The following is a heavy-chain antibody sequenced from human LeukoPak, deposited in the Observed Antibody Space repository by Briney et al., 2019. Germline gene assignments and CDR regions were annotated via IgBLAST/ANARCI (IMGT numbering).Heavy chain of an antibody. Sequence: SETLSLTCTVSGGSISSYYWSWIRQPPGKGLEWIGYIYHSGSTYYNPSLKSRVTISVDRSKNQFSLKLSSVTAADTAVYYCARVVDAFDIWGQGTMVTVSS. CDR1: GGSISSYY. CDR2: IYHSGST. V-gene: IGHV4-59*12. CDR3: ARVVDAFDI. J-gene: IGHJ3*02.